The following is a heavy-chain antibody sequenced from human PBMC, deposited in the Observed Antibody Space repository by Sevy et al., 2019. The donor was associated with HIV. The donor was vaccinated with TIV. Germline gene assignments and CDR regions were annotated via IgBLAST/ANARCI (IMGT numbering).Heavy chain of an antibody. Sequence: GGSLRLSCAVSGLTGSSNYMCWVRQAPGKGLEWVSLIYSGGATYYADSVNGRFTISGDDSKNTLYLQMDGLRAEDTAVYYCARGGLDSNWFRSFDYWGRGTLVTVSS. CDR1: GLTGSSNY. D-gene: IGHD6-13*01. J-gene: IGHJ4*02. V-gene: IGHV3-53*01. CDR2: IYSGGAT. CDR3: ARGGLDSNWFRSFDY.